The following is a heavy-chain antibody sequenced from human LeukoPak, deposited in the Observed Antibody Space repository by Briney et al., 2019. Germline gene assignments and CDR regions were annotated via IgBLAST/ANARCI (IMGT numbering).Heavy chain of an antibody. V-gene: IGHV3-48*03. D-gene: IGHD3-22*01. J-gene: IGHJ4*02. Sequence: PGGSLRLSCAASGFTFSSYEMNWVRQAPGKGLEWVSYISSSGSPIYYADSVKGRFTISRDNAKNSLYLQMNSLRAEDTAVYYCARALHTYYDSSGYYLSDYWGQGTLVTVSS. CDR1: GFTFSSYE. CDR2: ISSSGSPI. CDR3: ARALHTYYDSSGYYLSDY.